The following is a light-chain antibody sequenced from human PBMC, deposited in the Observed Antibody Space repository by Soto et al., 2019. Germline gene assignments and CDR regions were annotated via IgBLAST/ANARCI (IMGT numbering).Light chain of an antibody. CDR1: QSVSRS. Sequence: EIVMTQSPATLSVSPGERVTLSCRSSQSVSRSLAWYQQKPGQAPRLLIYGASTRAIGIPGRFSGSGSETEFTLTISSLQSEDFAVYYCQQYNNWWTFGQGTKVETK. CDR3: QQYNNWWT. CDR2: GAS. V-gene: IGKV3-15*01. J-gene: IGKJ1*01.